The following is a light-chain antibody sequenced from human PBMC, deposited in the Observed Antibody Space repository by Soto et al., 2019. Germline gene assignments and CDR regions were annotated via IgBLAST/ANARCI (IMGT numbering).Light chain of an antibody. J-gene: IGKJ4*01. CDR2: AAS. Sequence: DIQMTQSPSSLSASVGDRVTITCRASQSIITYLNWFQQKPGKAPRLLIYAASSLQSGVPSRFSGSGSGTDFTLTISSLQPEDFATFYCQQSYSTPLTFGGGTKVDI. CDR1: QSIITY. CDR3: QQSYSTPLT. V-gene: IGKV1-39*01.